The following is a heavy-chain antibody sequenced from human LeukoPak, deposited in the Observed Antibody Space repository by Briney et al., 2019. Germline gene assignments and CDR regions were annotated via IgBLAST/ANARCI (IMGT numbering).Heavy chain of an antibody. CDR3: AREGSSWYGANYEYFQH. CDR1: GGSLYNHY. CDR2: IYTSGST. V-gene: IGHV4-4*07. Sequence: ASETLSLTCTVSGGSLYNHYWNWIRQPPGEGLEWIGRIYTSGSTNYNPSLKSRVTISVDTSKNQFSLKLSSVTAADTAVYYCAREGSSWYGANYEYFQHWGQGTLVTVSS. J-gene: IGHJ1*01. D-gene: IGHD6-13*01.